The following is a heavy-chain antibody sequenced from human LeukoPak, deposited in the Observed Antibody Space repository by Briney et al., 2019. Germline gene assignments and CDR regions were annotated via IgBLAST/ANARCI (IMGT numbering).Heavy chain of an antibody. J-gene: IGHJ4*02. V-gene: IGHV3-64*01. CDR2: ISSNGGST. D-gene: IGHD6-19*01. Sequence: GSLRLSCAASGFTFSSYAMSRVRQAPGKGLEYVSAISSNGGSTYYANSVKGRFTISRDNSKNTLYLQMGSLRAEDMAVYYCARGSSGWYFDYWGQGTLVTVPS. CDR3: ARGSSGWYFDY. CDR1: GFTFSSYA.